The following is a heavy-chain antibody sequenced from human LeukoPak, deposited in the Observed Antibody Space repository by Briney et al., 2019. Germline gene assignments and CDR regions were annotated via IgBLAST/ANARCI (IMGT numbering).Heavy chain of an antibody. D-gene: IGHD3-3*01. Sequence: ASVKVSCKVSGYTLTELSMHWVRQAPGKGLEWMGGFDPEDGETIYAQKFQGRVTMTEDTSTDTAYMELSSLRSEDTAVYYCATPPFGRFLEWLSPAYYFDYWGQGTLVTVSS. CDR2: FDPEDGET. V-gene: IGHV1-24*01. CDR3: ATPPFGRFLEWLSPAYYFDY. CDR1: GYTLTELS. J-gene: IGHJ4*02.